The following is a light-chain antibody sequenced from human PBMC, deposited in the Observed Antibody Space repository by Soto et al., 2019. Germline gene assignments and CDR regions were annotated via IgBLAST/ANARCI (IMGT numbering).Light chain of an antibody. CDR1: SSDVGGYNY. J-gene: IGLJ2*01. Sequence: QSALTQPASVSGSPGQSITISCTGTSSDVGGYNYVSWYQQHPGKAPKLMIYDVSNRPSVVSNRFSGSKSGNTASLTISGLQAEYEADYYCSSYTSSSTPVVFGGGTKLTVL. CDR3: SSYTSSSTPVV. V-gene: IGLV2-14*01. CDR2: DVS.